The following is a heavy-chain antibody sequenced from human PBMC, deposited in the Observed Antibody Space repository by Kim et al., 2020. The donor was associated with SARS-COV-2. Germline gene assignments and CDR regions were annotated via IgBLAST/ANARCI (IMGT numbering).Heavy chain of an antibody. CDR1: GFTFSSYG. CDR2: TWYDGSNK. V-gene: IGHV3-33*01. Sequence: GGSLRLSCAASGFTFSSYGMHWVRQAPGKGLEWVAVTWYDGSNKYYADSVKGRFTISRDNSKNTLYLQMNSLRAEDTAVYYCARDPRQWLFTGAPFDYWGQGTLVTVSS. J-gene: IGHJ4*02. D-gene: IGHD6-19*01. CDR3: ARDPRQWLFTGAPFDY.